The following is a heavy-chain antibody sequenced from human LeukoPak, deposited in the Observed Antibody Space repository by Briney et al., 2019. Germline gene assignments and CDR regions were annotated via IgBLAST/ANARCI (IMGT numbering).Heavy chain of an antibody. Sequence: GGSLRLSCAASGFTFSSYWMHWVRQAPGKGLVWVSRINSDGSSTRYADSVKGRFTISRDNAKNTLYLQMNSLRAEDTAVYYCARGIYCSGGSCYLDYWGQGTLVTVSS. CDR3: ARGIYCSGGSCYLDY. D-gene: IGHD2-15*01. J-gene: IGHJ4*02. CDR2: INSDGSST. V-gene: IGHV3-74*01. CDR1: GFTFSSYW.